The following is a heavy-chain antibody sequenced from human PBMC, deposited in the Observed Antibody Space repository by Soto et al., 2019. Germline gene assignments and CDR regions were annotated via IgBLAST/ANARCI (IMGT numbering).Heavy chain of an antibody. CDR2: IYYSGST. D-gene: IGHD5-12*01. CDR3: ASTLNSVSLGGYDVWFDP. CDR1: GGSISSYY. J-gene: IGHJ5*02. V-gene: IGHV4-59*01. Sequence: PSETLSLTCTVSGGSISSYYWSWIRQPPGKGLEWIGYIYYSGSTNYNPSLKSRVTISVDTSKNQFSLKLSSVTAADTAVYYCASTLNSVSLGGYDVWFDPWGQGTLVTVSS.